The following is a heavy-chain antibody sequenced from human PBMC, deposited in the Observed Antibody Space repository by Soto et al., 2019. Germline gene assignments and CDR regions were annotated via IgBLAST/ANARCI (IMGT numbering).Heavy chain of an antibody. CDR3: ARGGHDFWSGPFDY. CDR1: GCSISNYY. V-gene: IGHV4-4*07. J-gene: IGHJ4*02. Sequence: PWETLCLTCTVSGCSISNYYCNWIRQPAGKGLEWIGRIDTSGSTNYNPSLKSRGTMSVDTSKHEFSLKLSSVTATDTALYYCARGGHDFWSGPFDYWGRGALVTVSS. D-gene: IGHD3-3*01. CDR2: IDTSGST.